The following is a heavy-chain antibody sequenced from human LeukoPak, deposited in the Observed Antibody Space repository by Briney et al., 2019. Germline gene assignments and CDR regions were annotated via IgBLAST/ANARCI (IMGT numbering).Heavy chain of an antibody. D-gene: IGHD6-6*01. CDR3: AGNIASRLYY. CDR1: GGSFSGYY. V-gene: IGHV4-34*01. Sequence: SETLSLTCAVHGGSFSGYYGSWIRQPPGKGLEWIGEIDHSGSTNYNPSVKSRVTISVDTSKNQFSLKLSSVTAADTAVYYCAGNIASRLYYWGQSNLFSVSS. J-gene: IGHJ4*02. CDR2: IDHSGST.